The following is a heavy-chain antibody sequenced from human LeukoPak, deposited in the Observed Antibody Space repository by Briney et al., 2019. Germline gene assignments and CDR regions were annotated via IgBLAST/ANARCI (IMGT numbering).Heavy chain of an antibody. V-gene: IGHV4-61*02. J-gene: IGHJ4*02. Sequence: PSQTLSLTCTVSGGSISSGSYYWSWIRQPAGKGLEWIGCIYTSGSTNYNPSLKSRVTMSVDTSKNQFSLKLSSVTAADTAVYYCARGAGFDYWGQGTLVTVSS. CDR1: GGSISSGSYY. D-gene: IGHD3-16*01. CDR2: IYTSGST. CDR3: ARGAGFDY.